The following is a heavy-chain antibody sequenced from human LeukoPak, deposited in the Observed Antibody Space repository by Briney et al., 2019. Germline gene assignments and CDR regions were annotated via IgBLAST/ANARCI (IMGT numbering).Heavy chain of an antibody. CDR1: GASVTIDY. CDR2: VSNSGRT. D-gene: IGHD3-22*01. J-gene: IGHJ5*02. CDR3: ARHYDSDNSGDPDWFDP. V-gene: IGHV4-59*08. Sequence: LETLSLTCTVSGASVTIDYWRWIRQPPGKGLEWIGHVSNSGRTNYNPSLKSRVTISLDTSRNQFSLKLTSVTAADTAIYYCARHYDSDNSGDPDWFDPWGQGSLVTVSS.